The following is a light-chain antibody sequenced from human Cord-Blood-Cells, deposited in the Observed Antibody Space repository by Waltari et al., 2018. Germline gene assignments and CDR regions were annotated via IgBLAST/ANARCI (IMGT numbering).Light chain of an antibody. CDR3: QQRSNWQT. J-gene: IGKJ1*01. CDR2: DAS. V-gene: IGKV3-11*01. Sequence: EIVLTQSPATLSLSPGERAILSCRASQSVSSYLAWYQQKPGQAPRLLIYDASNRATGIPARFSGSGSGTDFTLTISSLEPEDFAVYYCQQRSNWQTFGQGTKVEIK. CDR1: QSVSSY.